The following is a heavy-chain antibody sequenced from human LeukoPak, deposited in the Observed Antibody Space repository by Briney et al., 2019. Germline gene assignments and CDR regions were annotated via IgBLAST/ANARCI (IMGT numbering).Heavy chain of an antibody. CDR3: AGSTDYGDYLFDY. CDR1: GFTVSTSY. V-gene: IGHV3-66*01. D-gene: IGHD4-17*01. J-gene: IGHJ4*02. Sequence: PGGSLRLSCVASGFTVSTSYMSWVRQAPGKGLEWVSVVYSGGDTYYADSVKGRFTISRDNSKNTLYLQMNSQSGEDTPVYSCAGSTDYGDYLFDYWGQGTLVT. CDR2: VYSGGDT.